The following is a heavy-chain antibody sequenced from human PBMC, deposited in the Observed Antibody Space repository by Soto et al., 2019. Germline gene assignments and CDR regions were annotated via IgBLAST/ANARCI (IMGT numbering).Heavy chain of an antibody. D-gene: IGHD1-7*01. CDR2: IYHGGST. CDR3: AGYNWNYYFDP. J-gene: IGHJ5*02. CDR1: GGSVRDGSYY. V-gene: IGHV4-61*01. Sequence: SETLSLTCTVSGGSVRDGSYYWAWLRQPPGKGLEWIGHIYHGGSTIYNPSLKSRVTISIDTSKSQFSLNLNSMTAADTAVYYCAGYNWNYYFDPWGQGTLVTVSS.